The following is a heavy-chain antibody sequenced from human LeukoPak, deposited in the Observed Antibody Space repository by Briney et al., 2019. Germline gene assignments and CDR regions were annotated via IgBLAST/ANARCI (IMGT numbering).Heavy chain of an antibody. D-gene: IGHD3-3*01. Sequence: GASVKVSCKASGYTFTSHYMHWVRPAPARGLEWMGIINPSCGSTSYAQKFQGRVTMTRDTSTSTVYMELSSLRSEDTALYYCARDPFSGQIGETDYWGQGTLVTVSS. CDR2: INPSCGST. V-gene: IGHV1-46*01. J-gene: IGHJ4*02. CDR3: ARDPFSGQIGETDY. CDR1: GYTFTSHY.